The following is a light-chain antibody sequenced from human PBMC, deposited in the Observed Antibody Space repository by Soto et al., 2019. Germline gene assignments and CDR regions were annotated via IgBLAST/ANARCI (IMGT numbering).Light chain of an antibody. CDR1: SSDVGGYNY. J-gene: IGLJ2*01. CDR2: DVS. CDR3: SSNTTSGSLV. Sequence: QSALTQPASVSGSPGQSITISCTGTSSDVGGYNYVSWYQQHPGKAPKLMIYDVSNRPSGVSNRFSGSKSGNTASLTISGHHAEDDADYYCSSNTTSGSLVFGGGTKLTVL. V-gene: IGLV2-14*01.